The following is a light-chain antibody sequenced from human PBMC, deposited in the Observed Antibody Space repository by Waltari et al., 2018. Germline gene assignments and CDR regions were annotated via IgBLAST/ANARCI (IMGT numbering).Light chain of an antibody. J-gene: IGKJ4*01. CDR1: QTIDTW. Sequence: DIQMTQSPSSLSASVGDKVTITCRASQTIDTWLAWYQQKPGEAPKSLIYKASTLESGVPSRFSGSGSGTDFTLTISGLKPEDFTTYYCQQYSSLPLTFGGGTKVEIK. CDR3: QQYSSLPLT. V-gene: IGKV1D-16*01. CDR2: KAS.